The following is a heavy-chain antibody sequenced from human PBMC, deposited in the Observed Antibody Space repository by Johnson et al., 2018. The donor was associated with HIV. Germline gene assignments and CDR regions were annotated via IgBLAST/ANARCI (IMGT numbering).Heavy chain of an antibody. J-gene: IGHJ3*02. CDR2: IRSKAYGGTT. CDR1: GFIFSDYY. CDR3: ATAARLFDAFDI. D-gene: IGHD6-6*01. Sequence: VQLVESGGGLVKPGGSLRLSCAASGFIFSDYYMSWIRQAPGKGLEWVGFIRSKAYGGTTEYAASVKGRFTISRDNSKNTLYLQMNSLRAEDTAVYYCATAARLFDAFDIWGQGTMVTVSS. V-gene: IGHV3-71*04.